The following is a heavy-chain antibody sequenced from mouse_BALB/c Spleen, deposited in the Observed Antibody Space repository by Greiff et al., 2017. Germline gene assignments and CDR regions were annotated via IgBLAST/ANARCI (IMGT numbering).Heavy chain of an antibody. J-gene: IGHJ4*01. CDR1: GYAFTNYL. Sequence: LVESGAELVRPGTSVKVSCKASGYAFTNYLIEWVKQRPGQGLEWIGVINPGSGGTNYNEKFKGKATLTADKSSSTAYMQLSSLTSDDSAVYFCAREDDAMDYWGQGTSVTVSS. CDR3: AREDDAMDY. V-gene: IGHV1-54*03. CDR2: INPGSGGT.